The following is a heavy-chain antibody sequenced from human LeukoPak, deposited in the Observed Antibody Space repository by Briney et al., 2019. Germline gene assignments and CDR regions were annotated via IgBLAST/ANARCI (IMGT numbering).Heavy chain of an antibody. D-gene: IGHD3-16*02. CDR3: AGTYDYVWGSYRLPGDY. J-gene: IGHJ4*02. V-gene: IGHV3-11*04. CDR1: GFTFSDYY. Sequence: GGSLRLSCAASGFTFSDYYMSWIRQAPGKVLEWVSYISSSGSTIYYADSVKGRFTISRDNAKNSLYLQMNSLRAEDTAVYYCAGTYDYVWGSYRLPGDYWGQGTLVTVSS. CDR2: ISSSGSTI.